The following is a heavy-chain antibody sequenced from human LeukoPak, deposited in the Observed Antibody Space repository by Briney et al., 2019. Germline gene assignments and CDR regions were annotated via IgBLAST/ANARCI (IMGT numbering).Heavy chain of an antibody. CDR3: AREGRWLRNYYYYYMDV. J-gene: IGHJ6*03. D-gene: IGHD5-12*01. Sequence: SETLSLTCAVSGGSISSSYWWSWVRQPPGKGLEWIGEIYHSGSTYYSPSLRSRVTISLDTSKNQFSLKLSSVTAADTAVYYCAREGRWLRNYYYYYMDVWGKGTTVTISS. V-gene: IGHV4-4*02. CDR2: IYHSGST. CDR1: GGSISSSYW.